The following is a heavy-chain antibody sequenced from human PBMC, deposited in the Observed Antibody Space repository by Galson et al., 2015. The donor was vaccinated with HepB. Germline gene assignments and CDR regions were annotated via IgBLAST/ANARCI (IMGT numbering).Heavy chain of an antibody. CDR2: IDPSDSYT. D-gene: IGHD3-16*01. CDR3: ARQGDPGIMITFGGVIPEYYFDY. V-gene: IGHV5-10-1*04. CDR1: GNSFTSYW. Sequence: QSGAEVKKPGESLRISCKGSGNSFTSYWISWVRQMPGKGLEWMGRIDPSDSYTNNSPSFQGQVTISADKSISTAYLQWSRLKASDTAMYYCARQGDPGIMITFGGVIPEYYFDYWGQGTLVTVSS. J-gene: IGHJ4*02.